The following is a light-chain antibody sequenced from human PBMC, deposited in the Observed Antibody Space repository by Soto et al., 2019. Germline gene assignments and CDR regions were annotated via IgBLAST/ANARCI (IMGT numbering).Light chain of an antibody. CDR2: ASS. V-gene: IGLV2-14*01. J-gene: IGLJ1*01. CDR3: SSYTSGSTLYV. Sequence: QSALTQPASVSGSPGQSITISCTGTSSDVGSYNYVSWYQHHPGKAPRLMIYASSNRPSGVSHRFSGSRSGNTASLTISGLQAEDEAHYYCSSYTSGSTLYVFGTGTKLTVL. CDR1: SSDVGSYNY.